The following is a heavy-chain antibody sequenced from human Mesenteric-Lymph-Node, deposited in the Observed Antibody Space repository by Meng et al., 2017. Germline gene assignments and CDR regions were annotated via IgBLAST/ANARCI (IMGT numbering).Heavy chain of an antibody. CDR1: GFTFSSYA. CDR2: ISGSGGST. D-gene: IGHD3-22*01. Sequence: GGSLRLSCAASGFTFSSYAMSWVRQAPGKGLEWVSAISGSGGSTYYADSVKGRFTISRDNSKNTLYLQMNSLRAEDTAVYYCAKDRMVGFYYYDSSGYYPTIDYWGQGTLVTVSS. J-gene: IGHJ4*02. CDR3: AKDRMVGFYYYDSSGYYPTIDY. V-gene: IGHV3-23*01.